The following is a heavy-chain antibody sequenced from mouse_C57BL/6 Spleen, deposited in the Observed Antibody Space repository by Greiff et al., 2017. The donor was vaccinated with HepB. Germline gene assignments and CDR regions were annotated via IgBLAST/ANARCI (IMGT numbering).Heavy chain of an antibody. CDR1: GYTFTSYW. V-gene: IGHV1-64*01. CDR3: ARYLTTVYYFDY. D-gene: IGHD1-1*01. CDR2: IHPNSGST. Sequence: QVHLKQPGAELVKPGASVKLSCKASGYTFTSYWMHWVKQRPGQGLEWIGMIHPNSGSTNYNEKFRSKATLTVDKSSSTAYMQLSSLTSEDSAVYYCARYLTTVYYFDYWGQGTTLTVSS. J-gene: IGHJ2*01.